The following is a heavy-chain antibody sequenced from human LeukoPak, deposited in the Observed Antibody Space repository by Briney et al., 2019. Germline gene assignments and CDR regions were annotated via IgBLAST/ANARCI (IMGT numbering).Heavy chain of an antibody. CDR3: AKDLGDYYDSSGYIADY. J-gene: IGHJ4*02. Sequence: GGSLRLSCAASGFTFSSYGMHWVRQAPGKGLEWVAFIRYDGSNKYYADSVKGRFTISRDNSKNRLYLQMNSLRAEDTAVYYCAKDLGDYYDSSGYIADYWGQGTLVTVSS. CDR1: GFTFSSYG. V-gene: IGHV3-30*02. D-gene: IGHD3-22*01. CDR2: IRYDGSNK.